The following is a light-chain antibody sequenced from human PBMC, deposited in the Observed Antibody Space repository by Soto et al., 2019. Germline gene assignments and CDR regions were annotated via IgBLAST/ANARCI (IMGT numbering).Light chain of an antibody. Sequence: EIVLTXXPGTLSLSPGERATLSCRASQSVRSNYLAWYQQKPGQAPRLLIYGASSRATGIPDRFSGTGSGTDFTLTISRLEPEDFAVYYCQQYGGSPYTFGQGTKLEIK. CDR2: GAS. CDR3: QQYGGSPYT. V-gene: IGKV3-20*01. J-gene: IGKJ2*01. CDR1: QSVRSNY.